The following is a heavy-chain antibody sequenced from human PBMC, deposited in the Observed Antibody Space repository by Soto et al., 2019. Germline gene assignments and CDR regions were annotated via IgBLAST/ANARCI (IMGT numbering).Heavy chain of an antibody. V-gene: IGHV3-23*01. CDR1: GFTFSSYA. Sequence: EVQLLESGGGLVQPGGSLRLSCAASGFTFSSYAMSWVRQAPGKGLEWVSTTSGSGGSTYCADSVKGRFTISRDNSKNTLYLQMNSLRAEDTAVYSCAQTVAGDYWGQGTLVTVSS. J-gene: IGHJ4*02. D-gene: IGHD6-19*01. CDR3: AQTVAGDY. CDR2: TSGSGGST.